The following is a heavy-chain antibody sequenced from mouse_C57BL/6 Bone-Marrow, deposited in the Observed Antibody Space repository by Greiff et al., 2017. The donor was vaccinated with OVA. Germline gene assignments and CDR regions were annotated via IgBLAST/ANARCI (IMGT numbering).Heavy chain of an antibody. J-gene: IGHJ4*01. V-gene: IGHV1-50*01. CDR3: AVEMDY. CDR1: GYTFTSYW. CDR2: IDPSDSDT. Sequence: QVQLKQPGAELVKPGASVKLSCKASGYTFTSYWMQWVKQRPGQGLEWIGEIDPSDSDTKYNQKFKGKASLTVYTASSTAYMQLSSLTAADSAVYYCAVEMDYWGQGTSVTVSS.